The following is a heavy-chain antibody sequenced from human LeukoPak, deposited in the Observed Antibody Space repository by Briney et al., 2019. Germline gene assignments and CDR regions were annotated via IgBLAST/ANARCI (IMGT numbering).Heavy chain of an antibody. D-gene: IGHD3-10*01. Sequence: SETLSLTCIVSGGSISSGGHYWGWIRQPPGKGLEWIGSIYYSGSTYYNPSLNSRVTIFIDMSKNQFSLKLSSVTAADTAVYYCAREGVMVRGVTHFDYWGQGTLVTVSS. CDR2: IYYSGST. CDR3: AREGVMVRGVTHFDY. V-gene: IGHV4-39*07. CDR1: GGSISSGGHY. J-gene: IGHJ4*02.